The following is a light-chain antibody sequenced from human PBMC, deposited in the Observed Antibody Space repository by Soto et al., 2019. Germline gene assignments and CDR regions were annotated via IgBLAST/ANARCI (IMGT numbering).Light chain of an antibody. CDR3: QQYNNWPAYT. J-gene: IGKJ2*01. CDR2: GTS. Sequence: DIVMTQSPATLSVSPGERVILSCRASQSVSFNVAWYQQKPGQAPRLLIYGTSTRATGIPARFSGSGSGTEFTLTISSLQSEDFAVYYCQQYNNWPAYTFGQGTKLEIK. V-gene: IGKV3-15*01. CDR1: QSVSFN.